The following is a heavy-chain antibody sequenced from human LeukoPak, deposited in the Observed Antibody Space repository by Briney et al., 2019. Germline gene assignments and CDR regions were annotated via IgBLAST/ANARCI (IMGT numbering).Heavy chain of an antibody. J-gene: IGHJ4*02. Sequence: SETLSLTCTVSGGSISSYYRSWIRQPPGKGLEWIGYIYYSGSTNYNPSLKSRVTISVDTSKNQFSLKLSSVTAADTAVYYCAAGYSSGWAYGYWGQGTLVTVSS. V-gene: IGHV4-59*01. CDR3: AAGYSSGWAYGY. D-gene: IGHD6-19*01. CDR1: GGSISSYY. CDR2: IYYSGST.